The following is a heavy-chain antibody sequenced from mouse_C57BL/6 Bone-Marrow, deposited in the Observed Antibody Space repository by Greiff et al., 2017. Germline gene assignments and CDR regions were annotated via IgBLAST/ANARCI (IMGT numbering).Heavy chain of an antibody. J-gene: IGHJ2*01. CDR1: GFNIKDDY. CDR3: TYGYYEDY. Sequence: VQLQQSGAELVRPGASVKLSCTASGFNIKDDYMHWVKQRPEQGLEWIGWIYPENGDTEYASQFQGKATLTADTSSNTAYLQLSSLTSGETAVYYSTYGYYEDYWGQGTTLTVSS. D-gene: IGHD2-3*01. CDR2: IYPENGDT. V-gene: IGHV14-4*01.